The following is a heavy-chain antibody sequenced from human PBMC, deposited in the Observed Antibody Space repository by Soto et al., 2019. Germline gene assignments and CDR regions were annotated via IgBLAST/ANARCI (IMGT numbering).Heavy chain of an antibody. CDR1: GFTFRAYY. J-gene: IGHJ4*02. Sequence: PGGSLRLSCTASGFTFRAYYMNWIRQAPGKGLEWVSYISTGGSTIFYADSVKGRFTISRDNAKNLLFLQMDSLRAEDTAMYYCARDRMYSSTWYSYWGQGTLVTVSS. CDR2: ISTGGSTI. D-gene: IGHD6-13*01. CDR3: ARDRMYSSTWYSY. V-gene: IGHV3-11*01.